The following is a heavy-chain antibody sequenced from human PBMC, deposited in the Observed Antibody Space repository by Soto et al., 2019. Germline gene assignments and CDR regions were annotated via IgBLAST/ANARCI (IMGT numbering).Heavy chain of an antibody. CDR2: ISGGGGSA. J-gene: IGHJ4*02. CDR3: AKGGSSWYSHFDY. V-gene: IGHV3-23*01. CDR1: GVTFSSYA. Sequence: EVQLLESGGGLVQPGGSLRLSCAASGVTFSSYAMNWVRQTPGKGLEWVSIISGGGGSAYYADSVKGRFSISRDNSKNTRYLQMSSLRAEDTAVYCWAKGGSSWYSHFDYWGQGTLVTVSS. D-gene: IGHD6-13*01.